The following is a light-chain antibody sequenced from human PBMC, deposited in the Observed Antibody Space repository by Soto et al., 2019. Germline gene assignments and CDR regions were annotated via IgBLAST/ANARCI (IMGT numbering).Light chain of an antibody. CDR2: DAS. CDR1: QSVSSY. CDR3: QQRSNF. J-gene: IGKJ3*01. Sequence: EIVLTQSPATLSLSPGERATLSCRASQSVSSYLAWYQQKPGQAPRLLIYDASSRATGIPARFSGSGSGTDFTLTISSLDPEDCAVYYCQQRSNFFGPGTKVDIK. V-gene: IGKV3-11*01.